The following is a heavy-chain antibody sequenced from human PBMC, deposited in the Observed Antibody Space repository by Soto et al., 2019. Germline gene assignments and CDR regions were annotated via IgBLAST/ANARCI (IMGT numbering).Heavy chain of an antibody. Sequence: GGSLRLSCAASGFTFSSYAMHWVRQAPGKGLEWVAVISYDGSNKYYADSVKGRFTISRDNSKNTLYLQMNSLRAEDTAVYYCARVNYYGSGSYYPDYYYGMDVWGQGTTVTV. CDR2: ISYDGSNK. CDR3: ARVNYYGSGSYYPDYYYGMDV. J-gene: IGHJ6*02. CDR1: GFTFSSYA. D-gene: IGHD3-10*01. V-gene: IGHV3-30-3*01.